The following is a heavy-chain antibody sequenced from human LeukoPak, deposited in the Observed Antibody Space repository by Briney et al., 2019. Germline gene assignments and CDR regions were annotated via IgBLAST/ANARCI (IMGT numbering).Heavy chain of an antibody. J-gene: IGHJ5*01. V-gene: IGHV4-39*01. CDR1: AGSFISSSHH. D-gene: IGHD5-12*01. CDR3: VRHDGRGGATMGAFDS. Sequence: SETLSLTCTVSAGSFISSSHHCGWTRQSPGKGLEWIGNVYYGRTTYYNPSLDGRVTVSLDTSANQFSLQLNSVTAADTAVYYCVRHDGRGGATMGAFDSWGQGSLVTVSS. CDR2: VYYGRTT.